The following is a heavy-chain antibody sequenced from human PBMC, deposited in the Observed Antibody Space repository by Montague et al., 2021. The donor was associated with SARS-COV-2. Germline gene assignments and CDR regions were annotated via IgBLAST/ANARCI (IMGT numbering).Heavy chain of an antibody. CDR1: GFSITTSTLG. Sequence: PALVKPRQSLTLTRTFSGFSITTSTLGVGWIRQPPGKALEWLALIYWGDEKRFSPSLKSRLTITRDTFKDQVVLRMTNMDPVDTATYYCVHYASGSYYFHYWGQGTLVTVSS. CDR3: VHYASGSYYFHY. D-gene: IGHD3-10*01. V-gene: IGHV2-5*02. J-gene: IGHJ4*02. CDR2: IYWGDEK.